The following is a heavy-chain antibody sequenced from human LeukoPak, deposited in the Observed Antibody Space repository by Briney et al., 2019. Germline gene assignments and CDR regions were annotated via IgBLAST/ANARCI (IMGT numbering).Heavy chain of an antibody. CDR3: ARGRLRLRDWKFFDY. CDR1: GGSFSGYY. D-gene: IGHD1-1*01. V-gene: IGHV4-34*01. CDR2: INHSGST. Sequence: SETLSLTCAVYGGSFSGYYWSWIRQPPGKGLEWIGEINHSGSTNYNPSLKSRVTISVDTSKNQFSLKLSSVTAADTAVYYCARGRLRLRDWKFFDYWGQGTLVTVSS. J-gene: IGHJ4*02.